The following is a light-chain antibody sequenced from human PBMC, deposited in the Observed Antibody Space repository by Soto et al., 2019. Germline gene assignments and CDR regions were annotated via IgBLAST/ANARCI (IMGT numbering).Light chain of an antibody. CDR3: QQYGDSPWT. Sequence: ELVMTQSPATLPVSPGERATLSCRASQSVSSTVAWYQQKPGQAPRLLIYDASTRATGIPDRFSGSGSGTDFTLIISGVEAEDFAMYYCQQYGDSPWTFGQGTKVDIK. V-gene: IGKV3-15*01. CDR1: QSVSST. J-gene: IGKJ1*01. CDR2: DAS.